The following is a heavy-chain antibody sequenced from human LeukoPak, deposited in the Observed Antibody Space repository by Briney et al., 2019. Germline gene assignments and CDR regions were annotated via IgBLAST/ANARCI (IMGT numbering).Heavy chain of an antibody. J-gene: IGHJ3*02. V-gene: IGHV4-59*12. D-gene: IGHD6-19*01. CDR2: IYYSETT. CDR3: GVSVAGNNAFDI. Sequence: PSETLSLTCTVSGGSISRNYWNWIRQPPGKGLEWIGNIYYSETTNYNPSLKSRVTISVDTSKNQFSLKLSSVTAADTAVYYCGVSVAGNNAFDIWGQGTMVTVSS. CDR1: GGSISRNY.